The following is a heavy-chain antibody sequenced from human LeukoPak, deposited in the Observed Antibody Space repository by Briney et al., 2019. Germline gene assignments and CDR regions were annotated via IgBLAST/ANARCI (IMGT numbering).Heavy chain of an antibody. V-gene: IGHV4-59*01. CDR1: GGSISSYY. CDR2: IYYSGST. CDR3: AREHTTPGAYYYMDV. J-gene: IGHJ6*03. Sequence: SETLSLACTVSGGSISSYYWSWIRQPPGKGLEWIGYIYYSGSTNYNPSLKSRVTISVDTSKNQFSLKLSSVTAADTAVYYCAREHTTPGAYYYMDVWGKGTTVTVSS. D-gene: IGHD1-1*01.